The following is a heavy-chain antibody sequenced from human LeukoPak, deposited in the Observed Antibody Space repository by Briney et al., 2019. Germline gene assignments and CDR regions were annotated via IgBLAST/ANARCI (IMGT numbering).Heavy chain of an antibody. CDR2: IIPIFGTA. V-gene: IGHV1-69*06. D-gene: IGHD3-3*01. Sequence: ASVKVSCKASGGTFSSYAISWVRQAPGQGLEWMGGIIPIFGTANYAQKFQGRVTITADKSTSTAYMELSSLRSEDTAVYYCARGQYYDFWSGYFDWFDPWGQGTLVTASS. CDR1: GGTFSSYA. CDR3: ARGQYYDFWSGYFDWFDP. J-gene: IGHJ5*02.